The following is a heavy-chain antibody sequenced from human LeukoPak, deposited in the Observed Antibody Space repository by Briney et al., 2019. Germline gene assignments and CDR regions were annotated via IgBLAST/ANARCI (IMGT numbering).Heavy chain of an antibody. CDR3: ARDPIAVAGNFDY. J-gene: IGHJ4*02. D-gene: IGHD6-19*01. Sequence: GGSLRLSCAASGFTFSSYAMHWVRQAPGKGLEWVSVISYDGSNKYYADSVKGRFTISRDNSKNTLYLQMDSLRAEDTAVYYCARDPIAVAGNFDYWGQGTLVTVSS. CDR1: GFTFSSYA. V-gene: IGHV3-30*04. CDR2: ISYDGSNK.